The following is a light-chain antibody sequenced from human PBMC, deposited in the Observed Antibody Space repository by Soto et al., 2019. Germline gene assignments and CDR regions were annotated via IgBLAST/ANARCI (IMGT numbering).Light chain of an antibody. Sequence: EMVLTQSPATLSLSPGERATLSCRASQSVSSNYLAWYQQKPGQAPRLLIFGASSRATRIPDRFSGSGSGTVFTLTISRLEHEDFAVYYCQQYDSSPRTFGQGTKVEIK. V-gene: IGKV3-20*01. J-gene: IGKJ1*01. CDR3: QQYDSSPRT. CDR1: QSVSSNY. CDR2: GAS.